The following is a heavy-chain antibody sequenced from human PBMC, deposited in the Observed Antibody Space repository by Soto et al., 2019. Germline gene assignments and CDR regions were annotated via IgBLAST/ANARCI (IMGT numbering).Heavy chain of an antibody. CDR3: ARDYAYCSGGSCYPMNWFDP. Sequence: QTLSLTCAISGDSVSSNSAAWNWIRQSPSRGLEWLGRTYYRSKWYNDYAVSVKSRITINPDTSKNQFSLQLNSVTPEDTAVYYCARDYAYCSGGSCYPMNWFDPWGQGTLVTVSS. V-gene: IGHV6-1*01. CDR1: GDSVSSNSAA. D-gene: IGHD2-15*01. J-gene: IGHJ5*02. CDR2: TYYRSKWYN.